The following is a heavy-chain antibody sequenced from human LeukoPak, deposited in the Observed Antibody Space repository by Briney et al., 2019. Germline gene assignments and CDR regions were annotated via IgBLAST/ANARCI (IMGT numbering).Heavy chain of an antibody. D-gene: IGHD3-10*01. CDR3: ARRPFFYGPGSPDAFDI. CDR2: INPNSGGT. CDR1: GYTFTGYY. V-gene: IGHV1-2*06. Sequence: ASVKVSCKASGYTFTGYYMHWVRQAPGQGLEWMGRINPNSGGTNYAQKFQGRVTMTRDTSISTAYMELSRLRSDDTAVYYCARRPFFYGPGSPDAFDIWGQGTMVTVSS. J-gene: IGHJ3*02.